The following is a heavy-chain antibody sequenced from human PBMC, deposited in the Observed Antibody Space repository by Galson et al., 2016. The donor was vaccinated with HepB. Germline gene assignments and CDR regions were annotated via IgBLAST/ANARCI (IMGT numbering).Heavy chain of an antibody. D-gene: IGHD7-27*01. CDR3: ARDHLWAFDY. CDR1: GFTFSSYA. J-gene: IGHJ4*02. Sequence: SLRLSCAASGFTFSSYAMHWARQAPGKGLEYVSAISSNGGSTYYADSVKGRFTISRDNAKNSLYLQMNSLRAEDTAVYYCARDHLWAFDYWGQGTLVTVSS. V-gene: IGHV3-64*04. CDR2: ISSNGGST.